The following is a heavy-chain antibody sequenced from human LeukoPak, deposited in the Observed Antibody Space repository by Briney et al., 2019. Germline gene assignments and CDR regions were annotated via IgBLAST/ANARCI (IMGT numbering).Heavy chain of an antibody. CDR1: GFTFGDFA. CDR3: ARYCSSTKCLLY. D-gene: IGHD2-2*01. Sequence: GGSLRLSCTASGFTFGDFAMTWVRQAPGKGLERVSCISSSGGTMYYADSVKGRSTISRDNAEKLLYLQMSSLRAEDTAVYYCARYCSSTKCLLYWGQGTLVTVSS. V-gene: IGHV3-48*03. CDR2: ISSSGGTM. J-gene: IGHJ4*02.